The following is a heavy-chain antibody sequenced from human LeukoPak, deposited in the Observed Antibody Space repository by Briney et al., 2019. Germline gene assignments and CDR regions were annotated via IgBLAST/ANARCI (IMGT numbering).Heavy chain of an antibody. CDR1: GFTFSSYA. Sequence: GSLRLSCAASGFTFSSYAMHWVRQAPGKGLEWVAVISYDGSNKYYAGSVKGRFTISRDNSKNTLYLQMNSLRAEDTAVYYCARDLSQRGFDPWGQGTLVTVSS. CDR3: ARDLSQRGFDP. V-gene: IGHV3-30-3*01. J-gene: IGHJ5*02. CDR2: ISYDGSNK.